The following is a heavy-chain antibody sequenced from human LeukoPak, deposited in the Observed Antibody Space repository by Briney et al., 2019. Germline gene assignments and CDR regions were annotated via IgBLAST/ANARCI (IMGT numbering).Heavy chain of an antibody. V-gene: IGHV3-9*01. CDR2: ISWNSGSI. J-gene: IGHJ6*02. CDR3: AKDLGSAITSALVLDV. Sequence: PGRSLRLSCAASGFTFDDYAMHWVRQAPGKGLEWVSGISWNSGSIGYADSVKGRFTISRDNAKNSLYLQMNSLRAEDTALYYCAKDLGSAITSALVLDVWGQGTTVIVS. D-gene: IGHD2-15*01. CDR1: GFTFDDYA.